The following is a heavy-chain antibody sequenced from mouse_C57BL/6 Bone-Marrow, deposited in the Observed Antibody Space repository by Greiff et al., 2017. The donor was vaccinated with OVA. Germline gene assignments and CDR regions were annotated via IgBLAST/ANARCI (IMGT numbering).Heavy chain of an antibody. Sequence: EVQVEESGGGLVQPGGSMKLSCAASGFTFSDAWMDWVRQSPEKGLEWVAEIRNKANNHATYYAESVKGRFTISRDDSKSSVYLQMNSLRAEDTGIYYCTRSLTTVVAKDWYFDVWGTGTTVTVSS. CDR3: TRSLTTVVAKDWYFDV. J-gene: IGHJ1*03. CDR2: IRNKANNHAT. D-gene: IGHD1-1*01. V-gene: IGHV6-6*01. CDR1: GFTFSDAW.